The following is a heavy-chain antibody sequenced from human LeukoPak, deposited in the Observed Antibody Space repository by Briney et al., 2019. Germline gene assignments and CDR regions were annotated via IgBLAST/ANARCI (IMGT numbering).Heavy chain of an antibody. V-gene: IGHV1-2*02. D-gene: IGHD6-13*01. CDR3: ARELSAVGRWGAFDM. Sequence: ASVKVSCKSSGYTFTDYFIHWIRQAPGQGLEWMGWINPNSGATSYAQKFQGRVTMTRDPSINTGNMELTGLRFDDTAVYYCARELSAVGRWGAFDMWGQGTMVTVSS. J-gene: IGHJ3*02. CDR1: GYTFTDYF. CDR2: INPNSGAT.